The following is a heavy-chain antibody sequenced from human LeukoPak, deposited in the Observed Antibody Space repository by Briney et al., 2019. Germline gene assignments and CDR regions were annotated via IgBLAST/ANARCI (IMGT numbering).Heavy chain of an antibody. D-gene: IGHD2-21*01. J-gene: IGHJ4*02. V-gene: IGHV3-15*07. CDR3: YTSITDY. CDR2: IRSKIDGGAT. Sequence: GSLGLSCAASGFNVNNAWMSWVRQAPGKGLEWVGRIRSKIDGGATDYAAPVKGRFTISRDDSKNTLYLQINSLKIEDTAMYYCYTSITDYWGQGTLVTVSS. CDR1: GFNVNNAW.